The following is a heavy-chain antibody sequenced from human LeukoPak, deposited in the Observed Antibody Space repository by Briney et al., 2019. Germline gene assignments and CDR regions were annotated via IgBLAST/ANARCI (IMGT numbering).Heavy chain of an antibody. D-gene: IGHD6-13*01. CDR1: GFTVSSNY. CDR2: IYSGGST. J-gene: IGHJ4*02. CDR3: ARVGVAAAGDY. V-gene: IGHV3-66*01. Sequence: GGSLRPSCAASGFTVSSNYMSWVRQDPGKGLEWVSIIYSGGSTYYADSVKGRFTISRDNSKNTLYLQMNSLRAEDTAVYYCARVGVAAAGDYWGQGTLVTVSS.